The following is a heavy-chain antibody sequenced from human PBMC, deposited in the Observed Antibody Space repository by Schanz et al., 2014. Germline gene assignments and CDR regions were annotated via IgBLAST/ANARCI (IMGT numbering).Heavy chain of an antibody. CDR1: GFSFSTHA. Sequence: EVQLVESGGGLVQPGGSLRLSCAASGFSFSTHAMSWVRQAPGQGLEWVSFISTGRYLYYADSVKGRLTVSRDNSENTVYLEFHSLRSEDTALYYCAREAKWGQWYFDLWGRGSLVTVSS. D-gene: IGHD1-26*01. J-gene: IGHJ2*01. V-gene: IGHV3-23*04. CDR3: AREAKWGQWYFDL. CDR2: ISTGRYL.